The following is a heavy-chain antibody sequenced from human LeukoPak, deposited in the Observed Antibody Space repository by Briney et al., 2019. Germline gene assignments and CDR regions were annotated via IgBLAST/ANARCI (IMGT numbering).Heavy chain of an antibody. Sequence: ASVKVSCKASGYTFTGYYMHWVRQAPGQGLEWMGWINPNSGGTNYAQKFQGRVTMTRDTSISTAYMELSRLRSDDTAVYYCARELPDILTGYPVYFDSWGQGTLVTVSS. CDR2: INPNSGGT. D-gene: IGHD3-9*01. V-gene: IGHV1-2*02. J-gene: IGHJ4*02. CDR1: GYTFTGYY. CDR3: ARELPDILTGYPVYFDS.